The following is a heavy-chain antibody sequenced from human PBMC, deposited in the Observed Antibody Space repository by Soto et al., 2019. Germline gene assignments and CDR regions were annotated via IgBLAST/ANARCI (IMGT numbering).Heavy chain of an antibody. J-gene: IGHJ4*02. V-gene: IGHV3-23*01. Sequence: GGSLRLSCAASGFTFSSYAMSWVRQAPGKGLEWVSAISGSGGSTYYADSVKGRFTISRDNSKNTLYLQMNSLRAEDTAVYYCAKADIVVVPAAREPFDYWGQGTLVTVSS. D-gene: IGHD2-2*01. CDR3: AKADIVVVPAAREPFDY. CDR1: GFTFSSYA. CDR2: ISGSGGST.